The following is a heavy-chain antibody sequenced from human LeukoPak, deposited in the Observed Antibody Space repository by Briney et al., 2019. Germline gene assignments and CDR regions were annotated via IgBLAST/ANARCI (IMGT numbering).Heavy chain of an antibody. D-gene: IGHD1-14*01. CDR3: ARDEGRTYNQLYY. Sequence: ASVKVSCKASGYTFDNFYIHWVRQAPGQGPEWMGWINGNDGSTQYGKKFQGRVTMTRVTAISTVYMDLSGLRTDDTAIYYCARDEGRTYNQLYYCGQGALFTVSS. CDR2: INGNDGST. V-gene: IGHV1-2*02. CDR1: GYTFDNFY. J-gene: IGHJ4*02.